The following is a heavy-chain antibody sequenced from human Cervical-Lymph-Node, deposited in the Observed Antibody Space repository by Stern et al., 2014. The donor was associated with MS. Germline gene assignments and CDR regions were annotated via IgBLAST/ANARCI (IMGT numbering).Heavy chain of an antibody. CDR1: GFTFSSYS. CDR3: ARSGQWLAFDY. Sequence: EVQLVESGGGLVKPGGSLRLSCAASGFTFSSYSMNWVRPAPGKGLEWVSSISSSSSYIYYADSVKGRFTISRDNAKNSLYLQMNSLRAEDTAVYYCARSGQWLAFDYWGQGTLVTVSS. D-gene: IGHD6-19*01. J-gene: IGHJ4*02. V-gene: IGHV3-21*01. CDR2: ISSSSSYI.